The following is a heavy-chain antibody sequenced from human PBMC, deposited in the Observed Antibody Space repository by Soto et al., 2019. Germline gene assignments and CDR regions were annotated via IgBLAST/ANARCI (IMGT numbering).Heavy chain of an antibody. CDR2: IYPGDSDT. J-gene: IGHJ3*02. V-gene: IGHV5-51*01. D-gene: IGHD3-22*01. CDR1: GYSFTSYW. CDR3: ARHSSTYYYDSSGYYLAAFDI. Sequence: GESLKISCQGSGYSFTSYWIGWVRQMPGKGLEWMGVIYPGDSDTRYSPSFQGQVTISADKSISTAYLQWSSLKASDTAMYYCARHSSTYYYDSSGYYLAAFDIWGQGTMVTVSS.